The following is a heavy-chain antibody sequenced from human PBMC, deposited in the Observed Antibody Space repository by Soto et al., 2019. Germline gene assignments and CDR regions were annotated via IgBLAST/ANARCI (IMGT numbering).Heavy chain of an antibody. J-gene: IGHJ5*02. Sequence: GGSLRLSCAGTGFPFSSYPMSWVRQAPGKGLEWVLAISPSGGSTYYADSVKGRFTISRDNSKTTLYLPMHTLRTEDTSVYYCAKFLGGLYYLGSSGYSCPNWLDPWCQGTLVTVSS. V-gene: IGHV3-23*01. CDR2: ISPSGGST. CDR1: GFPFSSYP. CDR3: AKFLGGLYYLGSSGYSCPNWLDP. D-gene: IGHD3-22*01.